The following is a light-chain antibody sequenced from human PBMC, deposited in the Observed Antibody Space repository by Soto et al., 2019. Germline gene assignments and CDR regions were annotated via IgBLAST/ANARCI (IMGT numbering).Light chain of an antibody. CDR2: GAS. J-gene: IGKJ2*01. CDR1: QSVRSNY. V-gene: IGKV3-20*01. CDR3: QQYGGSPYT. Sequence: EIVLTQSPGTLSLSPGERATLSCMASQSVRSNYLAWYQRKPGQAPRLLIYGASTRATGIPDRFSGTGSGRDFTLTISRLEPEDCAVYYCQQYGGSPYTFGQGTKLEIK.